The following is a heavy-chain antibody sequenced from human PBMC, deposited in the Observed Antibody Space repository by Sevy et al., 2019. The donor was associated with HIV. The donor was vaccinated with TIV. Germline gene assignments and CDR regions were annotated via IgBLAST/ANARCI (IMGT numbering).Heavy chain of an antibody. CDR2: IKQDGSEK. CDR1: GFTFSRFW. Sequence: GGSLRLSCAGSGFTFSRFWMSWVRQAPGKGLQWVANIKQDGSEKYYVDSVKGRFIISRDNAKKSLFLQMNSLRAEDTAVYYYATNRDDSSGFGLDVWGQGTTVTVSS. V-gene: IGHV3-7*01. CDR3: ATNRDDSSGFGLDV. D-gene: IGHD5-12*01. J-gene: IGHJ6*01.